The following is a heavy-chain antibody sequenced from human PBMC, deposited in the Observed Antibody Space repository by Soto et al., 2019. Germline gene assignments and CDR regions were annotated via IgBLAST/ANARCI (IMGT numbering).Heavy chain of an antibody. D-gene: IGHD3-10*01. J-gene: IGHJ4*02. Sequence: QVQLVQSGAEVKEPGSSVKVSCRASGGTSSGYTISWVRLAPGQGLEWVGGIIPIFGTTAYAQKFQDRVTINADESTSAVYMELSSLTSDDTAVYYCARGGEATYYTAGSPPNYWGQGTQVTVSS. V-gene: IGHV1-69*12. CDR1: GGTSSGYT. CDR2: IIPIFGTT. CDR3: ARGGEATYYTAGSPPNY.